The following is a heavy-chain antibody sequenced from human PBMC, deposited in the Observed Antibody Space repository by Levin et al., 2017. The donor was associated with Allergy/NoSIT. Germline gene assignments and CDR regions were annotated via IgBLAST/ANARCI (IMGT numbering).Heavy chain of an antibody. CDR2: ISGSGGGT. V-gene: IGHV3-23*01. J-gene: IGHJ4*02. Sequence: PGGSLRLSCAASGFTFSSYAMNWVRQAPGKGLEWVSTISGSGGGTYYADSVRGRFTISRDNSKNTLYLQMNSLRAEDTALYYCVKDIYSTSPGRFDYWGQGTLVTVSS. CDR3: VKDIYSTSPGRFDY. D-gene: IGHD6-6*01. CDR1: GFTFSSYA.